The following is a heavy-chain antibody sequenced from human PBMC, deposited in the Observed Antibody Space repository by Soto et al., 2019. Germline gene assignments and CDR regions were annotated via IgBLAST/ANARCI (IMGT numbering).Heavy chain of an antibody. CDR3: ARDRYCSGGSCPHDAFDI. J-gene: IGHJ3*02. D-gene: IGHD2-15*01. V-gene: IGHV3-21*01. CDR2: ISSSSSYI. Sequence: GGSLRLSCAASGFTFSSYSMNWVRQAPGKGLEWVSSISSSSSYIYYADSVKGRFTISRDNAKNSLYLQMNSLRAEDTAVYYCARDRYCSGGSCPHDAFDIWGQGTMVTVSS. CDR1: GFTFSSYS.